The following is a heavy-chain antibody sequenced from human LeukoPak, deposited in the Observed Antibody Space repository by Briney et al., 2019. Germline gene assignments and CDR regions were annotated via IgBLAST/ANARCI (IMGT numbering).Heavy chain of an antibody. CDR3: ARQVTMVRGETPFGY. D-gene: IGHD3-10*01. J-gene: IGHJ4*02. Sequence: PSETLSLTCTVSGGSFTSGTYYWSWIRQPAGKGLEWIGRIYYSGSTNYNPSLKSRVTISVDTSKNQFSLKLSSVTAADTAVYYCARQVTMVRGETPFGYWGQGTLVTVSS. CDR1: GGSFTSGTYY. CDR2: IYYSGST. V-gene: IGHV4-61*02.